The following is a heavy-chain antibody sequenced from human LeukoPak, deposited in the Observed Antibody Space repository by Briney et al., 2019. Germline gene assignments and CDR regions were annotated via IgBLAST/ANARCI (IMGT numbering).Heavy chain of an antibody. CDR2: IHYSGST. J-gene: IGHJ5*02. CDR1: GGSISSHF. D-gene: IGHD5-24*01. Sequence: SETLSLTCTVSGGSISSHFWTWIRQPPGKGLEWIGYIHYSGSTNYNPSLKSRVSISVDTSKNEFSLKLSSVTAADTAVYYCAREEEQMARGLDPWGQGALVTVSS. V-gene: IGHV4-59*11. CDR3: AREEEQMARGLDP.